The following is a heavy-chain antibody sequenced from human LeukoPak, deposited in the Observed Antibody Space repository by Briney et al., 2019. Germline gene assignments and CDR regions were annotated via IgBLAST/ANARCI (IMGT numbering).Heavy chain of an antibody. CDR2: ISGSGGST. CDR1: GFTFSKYA. CDR3: VKESQCIRDYMSPSYFEH. J-gene: IGHJ4*02. D-gene: IGHD2-21*01. Sequence: GGSLRLSCAASGFTFSKYAMSWVRPAPGKGLKWISGISGSGGSTDCGDSVKGRFTISRDNSNKSLYLLMNSLRAEDTATYYCVKESQCIRDYMSPSYFEHCGRGTLFSVSP. V-gene: IGHV3-23*01.